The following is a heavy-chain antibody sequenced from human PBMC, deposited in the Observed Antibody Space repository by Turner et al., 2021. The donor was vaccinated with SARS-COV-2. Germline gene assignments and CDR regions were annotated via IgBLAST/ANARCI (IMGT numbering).Heavy chain of an antibody. CDR2: ISYDGSNK. J-gene: IGHJ6*02. D-gene: IGHD1-26*01. CDR3: ARANSGSYYYGMDV. V-gene: IGHV3-30*19. Sequence: QVQLVESGGVVVPPVRSLRLSFAAYGFTFSSYGMHWVRQAPGKGLEWVAVISYDGSNKYYADGVKGRFTITRDNSKNTLYLKMNSLRAEDTAMYYCARANSGSYYYGMDVWGQGTTVTVSS. CDR1: GFTFSSYG.